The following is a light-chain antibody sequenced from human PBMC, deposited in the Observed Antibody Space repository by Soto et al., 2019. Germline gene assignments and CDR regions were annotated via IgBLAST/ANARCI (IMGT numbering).Light chain of an antibody. V-gene: IGKV1-27*01. CDR2: AAS. CDR1: QGISNY. J-gene: IGKJ2*01. CDR3: QNYNSAPYT. Sequence: DIPMTQSPSSLSASVGDRVTITCRASQGISNYLAWYQQKSGQVPKLLIYAASTLQSGVPSRFSGSESGTDFTLTISSLQPEDVATYYCQNYNSAPYTFGQGTKLEIK.